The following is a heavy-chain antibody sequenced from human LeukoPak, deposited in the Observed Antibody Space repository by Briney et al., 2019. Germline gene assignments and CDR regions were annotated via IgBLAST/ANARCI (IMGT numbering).Heavy chain of an antibody. V-gene: IGHV3-23*01. Sequence: QTGGSLRLSCAASGFTFSSDAMSWVRQAPGKGLEWVSAISGSGGSTYYADSVKGRFTISRDNSKNTLYLQMNSLRAEDTAVYYCAKDPRGGYYLYYFDYWGQGTLVTVSS. D-gene: IGHD3-22*01. J-gene: IGHJ4*02. CDR3: AKDPRGGYYLYYFDY. CDR2: ISGSGGST. CDR1: GFTFSSDA.